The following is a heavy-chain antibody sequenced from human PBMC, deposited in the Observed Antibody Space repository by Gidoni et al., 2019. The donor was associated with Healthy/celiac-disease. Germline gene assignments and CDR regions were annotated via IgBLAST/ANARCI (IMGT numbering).Heavy chain of an antibody. J-gene: IGHJ4*02. CDR3: ARDWAATWYYFDY. D-gene: IGHD2-15*01. CDR2: ISSSSSYI. Sequence: EVQLVESGGGLVKPGGSLRLSCAASGSTFSSYSMNWVRQAPGKGLEWVASISSSSSYIYYADSVKGRFTISRDNAKNSLYLQMNSLRAEDTAVYYCARDWAATWYYFDYWGQGTLVTVSS. CDR1: GSTFSSYS. V-gene: IGHV3-21*01.